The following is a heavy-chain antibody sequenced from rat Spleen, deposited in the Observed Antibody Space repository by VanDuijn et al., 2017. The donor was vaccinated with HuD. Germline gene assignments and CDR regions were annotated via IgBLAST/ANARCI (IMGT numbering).Heavy chain of an antibody. CDR1: GFTYSNYV. J-gene: IGHJ1*01. Sequence: EVHLVESGGGLVQPGRSLKLSCTASGFTYSNYVMAWVRQAPTRGLEWVASITYDGTNVYYRDSVKGRFTISRDSAKSTLYLQMDSLRSEDTATYYCTTLSLFWGPGTMVTVSS. V-gene: IGHV5-20*01. CDR2: ITYDGTNV. CDR3: TTLSLF.